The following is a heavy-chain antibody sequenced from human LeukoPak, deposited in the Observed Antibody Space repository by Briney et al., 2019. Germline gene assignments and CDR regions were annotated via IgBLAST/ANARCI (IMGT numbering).Heavy chain of an antibody. V-gene: IGHV4-38-2*01. Sequence: SETLSLTCAVSGYTISSGYYWGWIRQPPGKGLEWIGSIYHSGSTYYNPSLKSRVTISVDTSKNQFSLKLSSVTAADTAVYYCARHAGGDIVVVPAAYFDYWGQGTLVTVSS. CDR2: IYHSGST. D-gene: IGHD2-2*01. CDR1: GYTISSGYY. CDR3: ARHAGGDIVVVPAAYFDY. J-gene: IGHJ4*02.